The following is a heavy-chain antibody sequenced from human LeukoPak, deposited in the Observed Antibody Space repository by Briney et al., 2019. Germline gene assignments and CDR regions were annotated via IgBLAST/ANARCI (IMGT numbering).Heavy chain of an antibody. D-gene: IGHD5-24*01. CDR2: ISSSGTTNSRFI. CDR3: AKVAPLQAWMATIDPNPMDDDY. J-gene: IGHJ4*02. Sequence: PGGSLRLSCEASGFNFFKYSINWVRRAPGKGLEWVSSISSSGTTNSRFIFYAESVRGRFTISRDNSKNTLYLQMNSLRAEDTAVYYCAKVAPLQAWMATIDPNPMDDDYWGQGTLVTVSS. V-gene: IGHV3-21*04. CDR1: GFNFFKYS.